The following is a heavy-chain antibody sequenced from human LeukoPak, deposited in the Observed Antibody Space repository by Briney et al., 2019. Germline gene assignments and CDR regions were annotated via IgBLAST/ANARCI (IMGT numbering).Heavy chain of an antibody. CDR2: INTNGCST. D-gene: IGHD3-22*01. V-gene: IGHV1-2*06. Sequence: GPSVNVSCKASVYTFTVYYMHWVRQAPGQRHEWMGRINTNGCSTNYAQKFQGRVTMTRDTSISTAYMELSRLKSDDTAVYYCARALVYYYDSSGYPLDYWGQGTLVTVSS. J-gene: IGHJ4*02. CDR3: ARALVYYYDSSGYPLDY. CDR1: VYTFTVYY.